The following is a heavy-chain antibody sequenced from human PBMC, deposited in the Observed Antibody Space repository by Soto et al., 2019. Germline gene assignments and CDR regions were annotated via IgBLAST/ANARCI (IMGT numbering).Heavy chain of an antibody. CDR2: IYYCGST. CDR3: AGATSFSGHHGY. CDR1: GGSFSSGGYY. V-gene: IGHV4-31*03. Sequence: QLQLQESGPGLVKPSQTLSLACTVSGGSFSSGGYYWSWIRQLPGKGLEWIGYIYYCGSTYYNPSLKSRLSISLDTSKNQFSLKLSSVTAADRAVYYCAGATSFSGHHGYWVQGTLVTVSS. D-gene: IGHD2-8*02. J-gene: IGHJ4*02.